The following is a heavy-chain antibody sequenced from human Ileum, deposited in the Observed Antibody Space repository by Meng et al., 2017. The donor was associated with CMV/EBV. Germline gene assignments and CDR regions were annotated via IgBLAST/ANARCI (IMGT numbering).Heavy chain of an antibody. D-gene: IGHD3-3*01. V-gene: IGHV3-7*01. CDR2: INQYGGEI. CDR1: GFTFSSYW. J-gene: IGHJ6*02. CDR3: ARNWSGDYYGMDV. Sequence: GESLKISCAASGFTFSSYWLSWVRQAPGRGLEWVANINQYGGEIYYVDSVKGRFTISRDNAKNSLYLQMNSLRAEDTAVYYCARNWSGDYYGMDVWGQGTPVTVSS.